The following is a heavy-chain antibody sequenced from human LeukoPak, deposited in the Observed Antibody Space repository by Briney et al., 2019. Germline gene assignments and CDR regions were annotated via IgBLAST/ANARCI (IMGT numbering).Heavy chain of an antibody. CDR3: AKDRYSGYDPQYYFDY. Sequence: GGSLRLSCAASGFTFNNYAMSWVRQAPGKGLEWVSAISDSGGSTYYADSVKGRFTISRDNSKNTLYLQMNSLGAEDTAVYYCAKDRYSGYDPQYYFDYWGQGTLVTVSS. CDR2: ISDSGGST. V-gene: IGHV3-23*01. J-gene: IGHJ4*02. CDR1: GFTFNNYA. D-gene: IGHD5-12*01.